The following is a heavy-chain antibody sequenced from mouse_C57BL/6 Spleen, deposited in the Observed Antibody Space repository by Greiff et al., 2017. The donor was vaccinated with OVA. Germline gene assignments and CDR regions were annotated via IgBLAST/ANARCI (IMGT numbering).Heavy chain of an antibody. D-gene: IGHD2-4*01. J-gene: IGHJ1*03. CDR2: ISYDGSN. CDR1: GYSITSGYY. Sequence: ESGPGLVKPSQSLSLTCSVTGYSITSGYYWNWIRQFPGNKLEWMGYISYDGSNNYNPSLKNRISITRDTSKNQFFLKLNSVTTEDTATYYCARVYDYDGYWYFDVWGTGTTVTVSS. CDR3: ARVYDYDGYWYFDV. V-gene: IGHV3-6*01.